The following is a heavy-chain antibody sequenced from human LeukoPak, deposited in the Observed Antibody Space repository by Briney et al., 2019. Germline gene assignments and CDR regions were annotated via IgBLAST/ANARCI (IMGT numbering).Heavy chain of an antibody. D-gene: IGHD3-22*01. CDR1: GYTLTELS. J-gene: IGHJ4*02. Sequence: ASVKVSCKVSGYTLTELSMHWVRQAPGKGLEWMGGFDPEDGETIYAQKFQGRVTMTEDTSIDTAYMELSSLRSEDTAVYYCATGWYYYDSSGYYYWGQGTLVTVSS. CDR2: FDPEDGET. CDR3: ATGWYYYDSSGYYY. V-gene: IGHV1-24*01.